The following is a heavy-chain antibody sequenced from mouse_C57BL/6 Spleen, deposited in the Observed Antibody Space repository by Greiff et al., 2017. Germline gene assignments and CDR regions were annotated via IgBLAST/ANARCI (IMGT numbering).Heavy chain of an antibody. J-gene: IGHJ1*03. CDR2: IWGDGST. CDR1: GFSLTSYG. Sequence: QVQLKESGPGLVAPSQSLSITCTVSGFSLTSYGVSWVRQPPGKGLEWLGGIWGDGSTNNHSALISRLSISKDNSKSQVVLKLNRLQTDDTATYYCAKLVYYGSSYWYFDVWGTGTTVTVSS. CDR3: AKLVYYGSSYWYFDV. D-gene: IGHD1-1*01. V-gene: IGHV2-3*01.